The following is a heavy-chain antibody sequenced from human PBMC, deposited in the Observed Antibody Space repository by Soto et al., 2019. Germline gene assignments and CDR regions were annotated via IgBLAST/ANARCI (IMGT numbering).Heavy chain of an antibody. CDR2: IYYSGST. J-gene: IGHJ6*02. D-gene: IGHD4-17*01. Sequence: QVQLQESGPGLVKPSETLSLTCTVSGGSISSYYWSWIRQPPGKGLEWIGYIYYSGSTNYNPSLKSRVTISVDTSKNQFSLKLSSVTAADTAVYYCARLPDYAEGYGMDVWGQGTTVTVSS. V-gene: IGHV4-59*08. CDR1: GGSISSYY. CDR3: ARLPDYAEGYGMDV.